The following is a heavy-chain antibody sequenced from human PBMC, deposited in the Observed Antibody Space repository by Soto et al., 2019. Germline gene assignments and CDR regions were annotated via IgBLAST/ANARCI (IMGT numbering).Heavy chain of an antibody. D-gene: IGHD6-13*01. CDR3: ARDRAAAGTKVDY. V-gene: IGHV1-18*01. CDR1: GYTFTSYG. CDR2: ISAYNGNT. J-gene: IGHJ4*02. Sequence: GASVKVSCKASGYTFTSYGISWVRQAPGQGLGWMGWISAYNGNTDYAQKLQGRATMTTDTSTSTAYMELRSLRSDDTAVYYCARDRAAAGTKVDYWGQGTLVTVSS.